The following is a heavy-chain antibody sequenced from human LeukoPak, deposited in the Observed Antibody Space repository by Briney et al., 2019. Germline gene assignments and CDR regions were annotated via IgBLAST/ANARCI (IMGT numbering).Heavy chain of an antibody. CDR2: IYYSGST. J-gene: IGHJ6*03. V-gene: IGHV4-39*07. CDR3: AADIVVVPAPPEYMDV. D-gene: IGHD2-2*01. CDR1: GGSISSSSYY. Sequence: SETLSLTCTVSGGSISSSSYYWGWIRQPPGKGLEWIGSIYYSGSTYYNPSLKSRVTISVDTSKNQFSLKLSSVTAADTAVYYCAADIVVVPAPPEYMDVWGKGTTVTVSS.